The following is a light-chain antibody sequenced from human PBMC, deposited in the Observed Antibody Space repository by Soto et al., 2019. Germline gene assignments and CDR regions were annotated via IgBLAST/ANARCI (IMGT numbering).Light chain of an antibody. Sequence: DIQMTQSPSTLSGSVGDRVTITCRASQTISSWLAWYQQKPGKAPKLLIYKASTLKSGVPSRFSGSGSGTDFTLTISRLEPEDFAVYYCQQYAGSPQTFGQGTRLEIK. J-gene: IGKJ5*01. CDR1: QTISSW. CDR3: QQYAGSPQT. V-gene: IGKV1-5*03. CDR2: KAS.